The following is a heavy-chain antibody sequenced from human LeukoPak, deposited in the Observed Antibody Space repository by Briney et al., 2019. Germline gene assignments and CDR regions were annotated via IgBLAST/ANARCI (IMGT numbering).Heavy chain of an antibody. CDR3: ARRMGVAQLAS. CDR2: IDYSGRT. J-gene: IGHJ5*02. V-gene: IGHV4-39*01. CDR1: GGSISGSSYY. D-gene: IGHD2-2*01. Sequence: SETLSLTCNVSGGSISGSSYYWGWILQPPGKGLEWIGCIDYSGRTYYNPSLKSRVTISVHTSKTQFSLKLSFVTAADTAVYYCARRMGVAQLASWGQGTLVTVSS.